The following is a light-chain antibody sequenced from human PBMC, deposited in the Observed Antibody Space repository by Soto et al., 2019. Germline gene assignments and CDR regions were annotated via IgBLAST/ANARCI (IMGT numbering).Light chain of an antibody. CDR2: AAS. Sequence: DIQLTQSPSFLSASVGDRVTITLRASQDISDYLAWYQQRPGKAPKLLIYAASTLQSGVPSRFSGSGSGTEFTLTISSLQPEDFATYSCQQLNSYPLTFGGGTKVDIK. V-gene: IGKV1-9*01. CDR3: QQLNSYPLT. CDR1: QDISDY. J-gene: IGKJ4*01.